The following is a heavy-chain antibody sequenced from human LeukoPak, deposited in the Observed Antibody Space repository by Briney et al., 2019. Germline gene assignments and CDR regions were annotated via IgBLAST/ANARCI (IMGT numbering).Heavy chain of an antibody. CDR1: GFTFSDYY. CDR2: ISHSGSTI. V-gene: IGHV3-11*04. CDR3: ARDHSVHWYFDL. Sequence: GGSLRLSCAASGFTFSDYYMSWIRQAPGKGLEWVSYISHSGSTIYYADSVKGRFTISRDDAKNSLYLQMNSLRAGDTAVYYCARDHSVHWYFDLWGRGTLVTVSS. D-gene: IGHD2-21*01. J-gene: IGHJ2*01.